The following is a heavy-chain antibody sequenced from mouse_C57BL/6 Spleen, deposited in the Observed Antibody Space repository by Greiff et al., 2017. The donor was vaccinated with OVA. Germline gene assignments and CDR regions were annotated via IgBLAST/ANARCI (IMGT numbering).Heavy chain of an antibody. CDR3: TGGDGYLAWFAY. CDR2: IRLKSDNYAT. J-gene: IGHJ3*01. V-gene: IGHV6-3*01. CDR1: GFTFSNYW. Sequence: EVKLMESGGGLVQPGGSMKLSCVASGFTFSNYWMNWVRQSPEKGLEWVAQIRLKSDNYATHYAESVKGRFTISRDDSKSSVYLQMNNLRAEDTGIYYCTGGDGYLAWFAYWGQGTLVTVSA. D-gene: IGHD2-3*01.